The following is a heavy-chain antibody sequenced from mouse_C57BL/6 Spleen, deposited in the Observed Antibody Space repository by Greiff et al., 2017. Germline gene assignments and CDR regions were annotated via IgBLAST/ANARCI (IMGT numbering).Heavy chain of an antibody. D-gene: IGHD1-1*01. J-gene: IGHJ3*01. CDR2: IYPSDSET. Sequence: VQLQQPGAELVRPGSSVKLSCKASGYTFTSYWMDWVKQRPGQGLEWIGNIYPSDSETHYNQKFKDKATWTVDKSSSTAYMQLSSLTSEDSAVYYCARGKGYGSSAFAYWGQGTLVTVSA. V-gene: IGHV1-61*01. CDR1: GYTFTSYW. CDR3: ARGKGYGSSAFAY.